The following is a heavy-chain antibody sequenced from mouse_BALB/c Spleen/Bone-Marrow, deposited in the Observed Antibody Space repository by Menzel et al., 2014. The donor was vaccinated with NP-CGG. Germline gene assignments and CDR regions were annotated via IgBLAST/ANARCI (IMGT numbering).Heavy chain of an antibody. CDR1: GYVFSTYW. V-gene: IGHV1-80*01. J-gene: IGHJ2*01. CDR2: IYPGDGDT. CDR3: ARGGISVDY. Sequence: VKLVESGAELVGPGSSVKISCESSGYVFSTYWINWVKQRPGQGLEWIGQIYPGDGDTDYNGKFKDKATLTADKSSNTAYMQLSSLTSEDSAVYFCARGGISVDYWGQGTTLTVSS.